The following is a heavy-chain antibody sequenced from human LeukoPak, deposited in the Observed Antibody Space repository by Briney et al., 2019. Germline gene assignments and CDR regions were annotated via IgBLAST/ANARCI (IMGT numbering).Heavy chain of an antibody. CDR2: ISYDGSNK. CDR3: AANTYYYGPGSYVGALGWFDP. J-gene: IGHJ5*02. CDR1: GFTFSSYA. D-gene: IGHD3-10*01. V-gene: IGHV3-30*04. Sequence: GGSLRLSCAASGFTFSSYAMHWVRQAPGKGLEWVAVISYDGSNKYYADSVKGRFTISRDNSKNTLYLQMNSLRAEDTAVYYCAANTYYYGPGSYVGALGWFDPWGQGTLVTVSS.